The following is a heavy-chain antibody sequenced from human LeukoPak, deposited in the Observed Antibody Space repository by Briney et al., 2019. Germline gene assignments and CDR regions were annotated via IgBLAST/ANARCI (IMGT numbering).Heavy chain of an antibody. CDR3: AKDLMRDRWFGES. J-gene: IGHJ5*02. CDR2: IRYDGNDK. V-gene: IGHV3-30*02. CDR1: GFTFSYYG. D-gene: IGHD3-10*01. Sequence: PGGSLRLSCAASGFTFSYYGMHWVRQAPGKGLEWVAFIRYDGNDKFYAESVKGRFTISRDTFRNALYLQMNSLRPEDTAVYYCAKDLMRDRWFGESWGQGTLVSVSS.